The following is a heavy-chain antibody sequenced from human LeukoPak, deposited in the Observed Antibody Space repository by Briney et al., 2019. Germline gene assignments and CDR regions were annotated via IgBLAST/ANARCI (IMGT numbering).Heavy chain of an antibody. J-gene: IGHJ3*01. CDR2: FYDTVRH. CDR1: GDSISSSY. CDR3: ARHGAFFTRGFCSNSNCYVDGLQT. Sequence: SETLSLTCTVSGDSISSSYWSWIRQSPGKGLEWIGYFYDTVRHKYNPSLKRRVIISTDKSKNQLSLKLNSVTAADTAVYYCARHGAFFTRGFCSNSNCYVDGLQTWGQGIVVSVSS. D-gene: IGHD2-2*01. V-gene: IGHV4-59*08.